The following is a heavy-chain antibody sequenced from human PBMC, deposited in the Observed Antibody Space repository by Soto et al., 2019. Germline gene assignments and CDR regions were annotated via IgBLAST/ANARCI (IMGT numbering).Heavy chain of an antibody. D-gene: IGHD6-13*01. J-gene: IGHJ4*02. CDR3: AVAGQQLLGYFDY. Sequence: PSETLSLTCAVYGGSFSGYYWSWIRQPPGKGLEWIGEINHSGSTNYNPSLKSRVTISVDTSKNQFSLKLSSVTAADTAVYYCAVAGQQLLGYFDYWGQGTLVTVSS. V-gene: IGHV4-34*01. CDR1: GGSFSGYY. CDR2: INHSGST.